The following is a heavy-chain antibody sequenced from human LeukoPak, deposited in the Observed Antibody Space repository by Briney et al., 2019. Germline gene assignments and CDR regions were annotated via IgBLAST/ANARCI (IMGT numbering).Heavy chain of an antibody. CDR3: ARHVYDYVWGSYRRAQNWFDP. J-gene: IGHJ5*02. CDR2: IYYSGST. D-gene: IGHD3-16*02. CDR1: GGSISSSSYY. Sequence: SETLSLTCSVSGGSISSSSYYWGWIRQPPGKGLEWIGSIYYSGSTYYNPSLKSRVTISVDTSKNQFSLKLSSVTAADTAVYYCARHVYDYVWGSYRRAQNWFDPWGQGTLVTVSS. V-gene: IGHV4-39*01.